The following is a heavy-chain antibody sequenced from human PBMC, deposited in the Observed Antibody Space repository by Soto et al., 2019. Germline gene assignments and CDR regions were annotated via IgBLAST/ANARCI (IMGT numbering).Heavy chain of an antibody. CDR1: GFAFHTYD. CDR3: AKHWGTPAPDDY. D-gene: IGHD6-13*01. Sequence: EVHLLESGGGLVQPGRSLTPSCAGSGFAFHTYDMTWVRQAPGKGLEWVSMISNRGSPYYSGSVRGRFTIARDNSNRILYLQMNSRRADDTALYFCAKHWGTPAPDDYWVQGTLVTVSS. V-gene: IGHV3-23*01. CDR2: ISNRGSP. J-gene: IGHJ4*02.